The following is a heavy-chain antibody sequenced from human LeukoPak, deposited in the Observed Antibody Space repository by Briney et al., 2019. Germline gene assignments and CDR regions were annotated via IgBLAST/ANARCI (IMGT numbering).Heavy chain of an antibody. CDR1: GGSISSSSYY. V-gene: IGHV4-39*01. Sequence: PSETMSLTCTVSGGSISSSSYYWGWIRQPPWKGLEWIGSIYYSGSTYYNPSLKSRVTISVDTSKNQFSLKLSCLTTTHTAVSYCARSNWGSNYYYMDVWGKGTTVTVSS. CDR2: IYYSGST. D-gene: IGHD7-27*01. CDR3: ARSNWGSNYYYMDV. J-gene: IGHJ6*03.